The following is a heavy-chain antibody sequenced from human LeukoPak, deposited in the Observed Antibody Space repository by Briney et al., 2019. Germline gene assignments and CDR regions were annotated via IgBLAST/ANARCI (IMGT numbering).Heavy chain of an antibody. D-gene: IGHD1-26*01. CDR2: INHSGST. CDR1: GGPFRGYY. J-gene: IGHJ4*02. CDR3: ARAESGSHSQPFDY. V-gene: IGHV4-34*01. Sequence: PSETLSLTCAVYGGPFRGYYWTWIRQPPGKGLEWIGEINHSGSTNYNPSLKSRVAISVDTSKNQFSLKLSSVTAADTAVYYCARAESGSHSQPFDYWGQGTLVTVSS.